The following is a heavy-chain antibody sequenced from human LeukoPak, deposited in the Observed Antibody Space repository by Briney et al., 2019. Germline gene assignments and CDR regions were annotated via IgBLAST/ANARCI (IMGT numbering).Heavy chain of an antibody. CDR3: ARVAAAGTGIFVNSYYSMDI. CDR1: GFTFSNYS. CDR2: ISCSSSYI. Sequence: PGGSLRLSCAASGFTFSNYSMDWVRQAPGKGPEWVSAISCSSSYIGYADSVKGRFTISRDNAKNSVDLQMKSLRVEDTAVYYCARVAAAGTGIFVNSYYSMDIWGKGTTVTISS. J-gene: IGHJ6*03. D-gene: IGHD6-13*01. V-gene: IGHV3-21*04.